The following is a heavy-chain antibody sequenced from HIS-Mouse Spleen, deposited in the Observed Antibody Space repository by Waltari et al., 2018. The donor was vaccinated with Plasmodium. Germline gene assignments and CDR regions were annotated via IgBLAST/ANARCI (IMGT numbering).Heavy chain of an antibody. CDR3: ATSGLTGGTYYFDY. D-gene: IGHD7-27*01. J-gene: IGHJ4*02. V-gene: IGHV3-30*03. Sequence: QVQLVESGGGVVQPGRSLRLSCAASGFTFSSYGMHWVRQAPGKGLEWVAVISYDGSNKYYADSVKGRFTISRDNSKNTLYLQMNSLRAEDTAVYYCATSGLTGGTYYFDYWGQGTLVIVSS. CDR1: GFTFSSYG. CDR2: ISYDGSNK.